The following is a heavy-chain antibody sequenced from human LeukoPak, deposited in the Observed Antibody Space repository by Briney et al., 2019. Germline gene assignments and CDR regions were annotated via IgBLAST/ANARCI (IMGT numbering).Heavy chain of an antibody. Sequence: GASVKVSCKVSGYTLTELSMHWVRQAPGKGLEWMGGFDPEDGETIYAQKFQGRVTMTEDTSTDTAYMELSSLRSEDTAVYYCATGPRYSNDDSNYGYWGQGTLVTVSS. CDR2: FDPEDGET. CDR1: GYTLTELS. V-gene: IGHV1-24*01. CDR3: ATGPRYSNDDSNYGY. J-gene: IGHJ4*02. D-gene: IGHD4-11*01.